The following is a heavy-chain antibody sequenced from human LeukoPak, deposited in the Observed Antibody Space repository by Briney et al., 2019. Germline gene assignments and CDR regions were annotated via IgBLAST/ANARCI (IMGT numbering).Heavy chain of an antibody. Sequence: SATLSLTCTVAGGSISSYYWSWIRQPPEKGQEWIGYIYYSGSTNYNPSLKSRVTISVDTSKNQFSLKLSSVTAADTAVYYCARVGWGSYYFDYWGQGTLVTVSS. D-gene: IGHD3-16*01. CDR1: GGSISSYY. J-gene: IGHJ4*02. CDR3: ARVGWGSYYFDY. CDR2: IYYSGST. V-gene: IGHV4-59*01.